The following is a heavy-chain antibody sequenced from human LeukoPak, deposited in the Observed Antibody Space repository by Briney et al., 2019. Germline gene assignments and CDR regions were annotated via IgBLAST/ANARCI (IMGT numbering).Heavy chain of an antibody. V-gene: IGHV4-39*02. D-gene: IGHD4-17*01. CDR3: AREDYGDYCTDY. CDR2: IYYSGST. CDR1: GGSISSSSYY. Sequence: SETLSLTCTVSGGSISSSSYYWGWIRQPPGKGLEWIGSIYYSGSTYCNPSLKSRVTISVDTSKNQFSLKLSSVTAADTAVYYCAREDYGDYCTDYWGQGTLVTVSS. J-gene: IGHJ4*02.